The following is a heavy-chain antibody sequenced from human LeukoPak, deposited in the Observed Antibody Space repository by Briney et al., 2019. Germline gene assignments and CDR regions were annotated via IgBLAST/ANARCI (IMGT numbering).Heavy chain of an antibody. CDR2: TYYRSKWYN. CDR1: GDSVSSNSAA. J-gene: IGHJ6*02. CDR3: AREPTEYYCGLDV. V-gene: IGHV6-1*01. Sequence: SQTLSLTCAISGDSVSSNSAAWNWIRQSPSRGLEWLERTYYRSKWYNDYAATVKSRISINPDTSKNQFSLQLSSVTPEDTAVYYCAREPTEYYCGLDVWGQGTTVTVSS. D-gene: IGHD4-17*01.